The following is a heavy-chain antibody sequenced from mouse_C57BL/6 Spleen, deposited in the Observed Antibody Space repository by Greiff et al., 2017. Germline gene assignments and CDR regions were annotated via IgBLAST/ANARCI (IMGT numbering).Heavy chain of an antibody. CDR3: ARGDDYDANYYAMGY. D-gene: IGHD2-4*01. Sequence: VQLQQSGPELVKPGASVKIPCKASGYTFTDYNMDWVKQSHGQSLEWIGDINPNNGGTIYNQKFKGKATLTVDTSSSTAYMELRSLTSEDTAVYYGARGDDYDANYYAMGYWGQGTSVTVSS. V-gene: IGHV1-18*01. J-gene: IGHJ4*01. CDR1: GYTFTDYN. CDR2: INPNNGGT.